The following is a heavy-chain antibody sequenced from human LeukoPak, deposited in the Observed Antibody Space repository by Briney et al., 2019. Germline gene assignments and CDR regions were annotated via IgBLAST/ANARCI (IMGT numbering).Heavy chain of an antibody. Sequence: PSETLSLTCTVSGGSISSSSYYWGWLRQPPGKGLEWIGSIYYSGSTYYNPSLKSRVTISVNTPKNQFSLKLSSVTAADTAVYYCASVGAPHDYWGQGTLVTVSS. CDR3: ASVGAPHDY. CDR2: IYYSGST. D-gene: IGHD1-26*01. CDR1: GGSISSSSYY. J-gene: IGHJ4*02. V-gene: IGHV4-39*07.